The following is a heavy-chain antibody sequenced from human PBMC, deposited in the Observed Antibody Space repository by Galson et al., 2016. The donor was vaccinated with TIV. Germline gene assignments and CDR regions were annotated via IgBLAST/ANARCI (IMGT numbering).Heavy chain of an antibody. J-gene: IGHJ4*02. CDR2: INWNGRKT. D-gene: IGHD5-24*01. Sequence: SLRLSCATSGFNFDDSAFTWVRQVPGKGLEWVCDINWNGRKTRYRDSVTGRFTVSRDNVKKTLYLQLSSLRTEDTGLYYCTRNPAEMRKESDYYDYWGQGTLVTVSS. V-gene: IGHV3-20*04. CDR3: TRNPAEMRKESDYYDY. CDR1: GFNFDDSA.